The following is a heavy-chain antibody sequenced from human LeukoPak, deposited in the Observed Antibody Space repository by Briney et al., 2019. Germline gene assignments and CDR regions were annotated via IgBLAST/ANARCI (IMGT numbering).Heavy chain of an antibody. CDR3: AKVPLGNYQHYMTV. Sequence: GGSLRLSCAASGFTVSNNYINWVRQAPGKGLEWVSVIYSGGSTYYADSVKGRFTISRDNSKNTLYLQMNSLRADDTAVYYCAKVPLGNYQHYMTVWGEGTTVTVSS. J-gene: IGHJ6*03. V-gene: IGHV3-66*01. CDR1: GFTVSNNY. D-gene: IGHD1-7*01. CDR2: IYSGGST.